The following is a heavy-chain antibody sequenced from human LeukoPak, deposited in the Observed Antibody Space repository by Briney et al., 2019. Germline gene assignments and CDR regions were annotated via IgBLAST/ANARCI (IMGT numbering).Heavy chain of an antibody. J-gene: IGHJ4*02. CDR3: ARGGSLSYCSGGSCYLNDY. Sequence: ASVKVSCKASGYTFTSYGINWVRQAPGQGLEWMGWMNPNSGNTGYAQKFQGRVTITRNTSISTAYMELSSLRSEDTAVYYCARGGSLSYCSGGSCYLNDYWGQGTLVTVSS. CDR2: MNPNSGNT. CDR1: GYTFTSYG. V-gene: IGHV1-8*03. D-gene: IGHD2-15*01.